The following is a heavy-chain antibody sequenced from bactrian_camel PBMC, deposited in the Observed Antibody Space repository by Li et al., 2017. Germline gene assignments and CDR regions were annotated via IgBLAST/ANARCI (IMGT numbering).Heavy chain of an antibody. J-gene: IGHJ4*01. V-gene: IGHV3S40*01. CDR1: GYTYNRNC. CDR3: VAGPPSYTCTSLEKFETFPY. Sequence: DVQLVESGGGSVQAGGSLRLSCAASGYTYNRNCMAWFRQAPGKEREGVARIATGSGNTYYADSVKGRFTISQDNAKNTVYLQMDSLKPEDTAMYYCVAGPPSYTCTSLEKFETFPYRGQGTQVTVS. D-gene: IGHD2*01. CDR2: IATGSGNT.